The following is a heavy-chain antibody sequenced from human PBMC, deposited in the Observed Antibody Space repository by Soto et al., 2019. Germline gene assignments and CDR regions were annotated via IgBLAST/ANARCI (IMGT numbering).Heavy chain of an antibody. CDR3: AKDLYGSSEGWFDP. CDR1: GFTFDDYA. CDR2: ISWNSGSI. D-gene: IGHD6-6*01. J-gene: IGHJ5*02. Sequence: EVQLVESGGGLVQPGRSLRLSCAASGFTFDDYAMHWVRQAPGKGLEWVSGISWNSGSIGYADSVKGRFTISRDNAKNSLYLLMNSLRGEDTALYYCAKDLYGSSEGWFDPCGQGTLVTVSS. V-gene: IGHV3-9*01.